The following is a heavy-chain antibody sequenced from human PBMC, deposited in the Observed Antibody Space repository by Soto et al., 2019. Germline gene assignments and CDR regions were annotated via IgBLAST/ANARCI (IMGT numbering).Heavy chain of an antibody. CDR2: IYYSGST. Sequence: QVQLQESGPGLVKPSETLSLTCTVSGGSISSYYWSWIRQPPGKGLEWIGYIYYSGSTNYNPSLKSRVTISVDTPKNQFSLKLSSVTAADTAVYYCARDRWGSWSYGMDVWGQGTTVTVSS. D-gene: IGHD3-16*01. CDR1: GGSISSYY. CDR3: ARDRWGSWSYGMDV. V-gene: IGHV4-59*01. J-gene: IGHJ6*02.